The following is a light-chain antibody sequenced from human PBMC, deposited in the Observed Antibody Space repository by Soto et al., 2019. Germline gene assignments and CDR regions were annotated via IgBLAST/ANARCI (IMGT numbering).Light chain of an antibody. CDR3: RQCSNWSPFA. J-gene: IGKJ5*01. CDR2: AAS. V-gene: IGKV3-11*01. Sequence: EIVLTQSPATLSLSPGERATLSCRASQSVSSYLAWYQQKRGQAPRLLIYAASKRAPGIPDRFSGIGSGTDFTLTISSLEPEDFAVYYCRQCSNWSPFAFGQGTRLEI. CDR1: QSVSSY.